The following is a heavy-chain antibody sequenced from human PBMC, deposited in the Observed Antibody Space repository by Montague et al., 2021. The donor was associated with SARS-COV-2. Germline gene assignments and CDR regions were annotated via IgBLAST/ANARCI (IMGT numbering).Heavy chain of an antibody. CDR1: GGSISSYY. CDR2: IYYSGST. CDR3: ARDRFSGFVLDAFDI. Sequence: SETLSLTCTVSGGSISSYYWSWIRQHPGKGLEWIGYIYYSGSTYYNPSPKSRVTISVDTSKNQFSLKLSSVTAADTAVYYCARDRFSGFVLDAFDIWGQGTLV. D-gene: IGHD5-12*01. J-gene: IGHJ3*02. V-gene: IGHV4-59*06.